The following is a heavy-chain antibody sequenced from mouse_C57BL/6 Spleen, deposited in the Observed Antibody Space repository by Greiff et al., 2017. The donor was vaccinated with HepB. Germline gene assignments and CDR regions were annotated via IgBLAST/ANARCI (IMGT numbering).Heavy chain of an antibody. CDR2: IRLKSDNYAT. V-gene: IGHV6-3*01. D-gene: IGHD2-4*01. CDR3: TYYDYDGGYFDY. CDR1: GFTFSNYW. J-gene: IGHJ2*01. Sequence: EVKLVESGGGLVLPGGSMKLSCVASGFTFSNYWMNWVRQSPEKGLEWVAQIRLKSDNYATHYAESVKGRFTISRDDSKSSVYLQMNNLRAEDTGIYYCTYYDYDGGYFDYWGQGTTLTVSS.